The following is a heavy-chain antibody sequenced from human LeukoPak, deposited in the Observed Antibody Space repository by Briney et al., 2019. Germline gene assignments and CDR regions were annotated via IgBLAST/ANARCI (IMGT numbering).Heavy chain of an antibody. D-gene: IGHD2-2*03. CDR3: ARPGGYCSSTSCPAGAFDI. Sequence: SETLSLTCTVSGGSISSSSYYWGWIRQPPGKGLEWIGSIYYSGSTYYNPSLKSRVTISVDTSKSQFSLKLSSVTAADTAVYYCARPGGYCSSTSCPAGAFDIWGQGTMVTVSS. CDR1: GGSISSSSYY. J-gene: IGHJ3*02. V-gene: IGHV4-39*01. CDR2: IYYSGST.